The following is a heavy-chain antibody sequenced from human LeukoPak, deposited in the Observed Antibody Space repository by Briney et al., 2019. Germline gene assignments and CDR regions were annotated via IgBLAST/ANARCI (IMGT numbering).Heavy chain of an antibody. Sequence: GGSLRLSCAASGFTVITNYMTWVRQAPGKGLEWVSVIYSGGTTYYADSVKGRFTISRDNAKNSLYLQMNSLRAEDTAVYYCARDSYSSSFGYWGQGTLVTVSS. CDR1: GFTVITNY. J-gene: IGHJ4*02. CDR2: IYSGGTT. D-gene: IGHD6-13*01. CDR3: ARDSYSSSFGY. V-gene: IGHV3-66*01.